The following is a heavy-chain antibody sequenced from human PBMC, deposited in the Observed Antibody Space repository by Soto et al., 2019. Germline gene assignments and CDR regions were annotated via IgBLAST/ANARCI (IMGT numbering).Heavy chain of an antibody. CDR3: AKNGDFDYDAFDV. CDR2: ITGNSARI. Sequence: EVHLLQSGGGVVQPGGSLRLSCAASDSTIRRYAMSWVRQAPGKGLEWVSGITGNSARIYYADSVKGRFSISRDNSKNTLYLPMDTLRAEDTAVYYCAKNGDFDYDAFDVWGQGTVVTVSS. CDR1: DSTIRRYA. J-gene: IGHJ3*01. V-gene: IGHV3-23*01. D-gene: IGHD3-16*01.